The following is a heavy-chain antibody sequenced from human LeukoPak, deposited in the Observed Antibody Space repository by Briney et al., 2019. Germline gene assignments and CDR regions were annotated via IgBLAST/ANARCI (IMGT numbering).Heavy chain of an antibody. CDR1: GYTLTELS. CDR3: ATGPRYYYGSGSFYWFDP. Sequence: ASVKVSCKVSGYTLTELSMHWVRQAPGKGLEWMGGFDPEDGETIYAQKFQGRVTMTEDTSTDTAYMELSSLRSEDTAVYYCATGPRYYYGSGSFYWFDPWGQGTLVTVSS. CDR2: FDPEDGET. J-gene: IGHJ5*02. D-gene: IGHD3-10*01. V-gene: IGHV1-24*01.